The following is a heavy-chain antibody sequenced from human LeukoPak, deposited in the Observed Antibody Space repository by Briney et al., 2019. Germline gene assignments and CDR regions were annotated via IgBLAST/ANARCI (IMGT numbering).Heavy chain of an antibody. CDR3: ARHPYCSSTSCYIWFDP. D-gene: IGHD2-2*02. Sequence: SETLSLTCTVSGGSISSYYWSWIRQPPVKGLEWIGYIYYSGSTNYNPSLKSRVTISVDTSKNQFSLKLSSVTAADTAVYYCARHPYCSSTSCYIWFDPWGQGTLVTVSS. J-gene: IGHJ5*02. CDR2: IYYSGST. V-gene: IGHV4-59*08. CDR1: GGSISSYY.